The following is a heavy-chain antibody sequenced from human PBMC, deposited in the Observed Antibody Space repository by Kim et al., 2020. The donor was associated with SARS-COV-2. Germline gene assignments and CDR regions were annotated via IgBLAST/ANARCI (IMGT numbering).Heavy chain of an antibody. CDR1: GDSISYYY. D-gene: IGHD5-12*01. V-gene: IGHV4-59*01. Sequence: SETLSLTCTVSGDSISYYYWSWIRQPPGKGLEWIAYIYNTGSTNYNPSLKNRLVISLDTSKNQIFLKLSSVTAADTAVYYCARYSGHPEYYFDFWGQGTLVTVSS. CDR3: ARYSGHPEYYFDF. J-gene: IGHJ4*02. CDR2: IYNTGST.